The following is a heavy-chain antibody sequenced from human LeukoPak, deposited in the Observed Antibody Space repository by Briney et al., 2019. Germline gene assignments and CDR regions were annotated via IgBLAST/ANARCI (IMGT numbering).Heavy chain of an antibody. J-gene: IGHJ4*02. CDR3: ARGQGGGLFEY. CDR2: INHSGST. D-gene: IGHD3/OR15-3a*01. Sequence: PSETLSLTCAVYGGSFSGYYWSWIRQPPGKGLEWIGEINHSGSTNYNPSLKSRVTISVDTSKNQFSLKLSSVTAADTAVYYCARGQGGGLFEYWGQGTLVTVSS. CDR1: GGSFSGYY. V-gene: IGHV4-34*01.